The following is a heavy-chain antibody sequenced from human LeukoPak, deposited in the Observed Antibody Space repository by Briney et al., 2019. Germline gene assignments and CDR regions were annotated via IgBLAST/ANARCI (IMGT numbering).Heavy chain of an antibody. D-gene: IGHD5-18*01. CDR1: GFIFSNYA. V-gene: IGHV3-23*01. CDR2: ISGSGGST. J-gene: IGHJ4*02. CDR3: AKDGGYSYGYFDY. Sequence: PGGSLRLSCAASGFIFSNYALSWVRQAPGKGLEWVSTISGSGGSTYYADSVKGRFTISRDNSKNTLYLQMNSLRAEDTAVYYCAKDGGYSYGYFDYWGQGTLVTVSS.